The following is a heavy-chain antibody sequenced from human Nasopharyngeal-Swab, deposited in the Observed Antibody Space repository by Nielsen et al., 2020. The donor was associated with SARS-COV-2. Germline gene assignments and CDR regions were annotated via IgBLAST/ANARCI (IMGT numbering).Heavy chain of an antibody. CDR2: ISSSGSTI. Sequence: GGSLRLSCAASGFTFSSYEMNWVRQAPGKGLEWVSYISSSGSTIYYADSVKGRFTISRDNAKNSLYLQMNSLRAEDTAVYYCARDRWGYCSSTSCYGGQGLFDYWGQGTLVTVSS. V-gene: IGHV3-48*03. CDR1: GFTFSSYE. CDR3: ARDRWGYCSSTSCYGGQGLFDY. D-gene: IGHD2-2*01. J-gene: IGHJ4*02.